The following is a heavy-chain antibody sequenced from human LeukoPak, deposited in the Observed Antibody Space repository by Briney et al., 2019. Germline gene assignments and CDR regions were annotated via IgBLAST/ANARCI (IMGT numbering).Heavy chain of an antibody. D-gene: IGHD4-17*01. J-gene: IGHJ1*01. V-gene: IGHV4-34*01. Sequence: PSETLSLTCAVYGGSFSGYHWSWIRQPPGKGLEGIGEINHSGSTNYNPSLQSRVTISVDTSKNQFSLKLSSVTAADTAVYYCARGFPGTTVTTYFQHWGQGTLVTVSS. CDR3: ARGFPGTTVTTYFQH. CDR2: INHSGST. CDR1: GGSFSGYH.